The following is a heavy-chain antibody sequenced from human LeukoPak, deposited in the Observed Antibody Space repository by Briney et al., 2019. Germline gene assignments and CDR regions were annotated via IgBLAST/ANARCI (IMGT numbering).Heavy chain of an antibody. CDR3: ARDGKGFGELSIPYYYYGMDV. CDR1: GFTFNRYW. J-gene: IGHJ6*02. CDR2: ISPDGNSA. V-gene: IGHV3-74*03. D-gene: IGHD3-10*01. Sequence: GGSLRLSCAASGFTFNRYWMHWVRQAPGKGLVWVSRISPDGNSATYADSVRGRFTISRDNAKNTLYLQMNSLRAEDTAVYYCARDGKGFGELSIPYYYYGMDVWGQGTTVTVSS.